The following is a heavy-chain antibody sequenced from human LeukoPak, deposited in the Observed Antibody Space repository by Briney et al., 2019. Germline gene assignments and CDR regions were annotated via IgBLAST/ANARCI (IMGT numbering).Heavy chain of an antibody. D-gene: IGHD6-19*01. CDR3: ARRIRLSGWKKEFDY. CDR2: INHSGST. V-gene: IGHV4-34*01. Sequence: SETLSLTCAVYGGSFSSYYWSWIRQPPGKGLEWIGEINHSGSTNYNPSLKSRVTISVDTSKNQFSLKLSSVTAADTAVYYCARRIRLSGWKKEFDYWGQGTLVTVSS. CDR1: GGSFSSYY. J-gene: IGHJ4*02.